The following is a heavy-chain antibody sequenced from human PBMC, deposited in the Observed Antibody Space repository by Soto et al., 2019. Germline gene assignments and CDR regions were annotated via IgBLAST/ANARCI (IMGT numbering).Heavy chain of an antibody. CDR1: GYSFTSYW. D-gene: IGHD2-2*02. CDR3: ARRVGYCSSTSCYTGWFDP. CDR2: IYPGDSDT. J-gene: IGHJ5*02. Sequence: GESLKISCKGSGYSFTSYWIGWVRQMPGKGLEWMGIIYPGDSDTRYSPSFQGQVTISADKSISTAYLQWSSLKASDTAMYYCARRVGYCSSTSCYTGWFDPWGQGTLVTVSS. V-gene: IGHV5-51*01.